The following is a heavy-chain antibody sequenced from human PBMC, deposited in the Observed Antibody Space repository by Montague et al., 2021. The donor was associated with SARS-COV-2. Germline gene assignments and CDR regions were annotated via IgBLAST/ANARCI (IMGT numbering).Heavy chain of an antibody. V-gene: IGHV3-23*01. CDR2: MSGGGTTT. Sequence: SLRLSCAASGFTFSSFALNWVRQAPGKGLEWVSSMSGGGTTTYYADSVKGRFTVSRDNSQNTLYLQMSSLRDEDTAVYYCAREGGHYDSSGYYRDAFDLWGQGTIVTVSS. CDR3: AREGGHYDSSGYYRDAFDL. D-gene: IGHD3-22*01. CDR1: GFTFSSFA. J-gene: IGHJ3*01.